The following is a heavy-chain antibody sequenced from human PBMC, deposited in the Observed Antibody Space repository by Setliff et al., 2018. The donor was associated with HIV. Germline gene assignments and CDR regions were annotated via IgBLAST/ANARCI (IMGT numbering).Heavy chain of an antibody. CDR3: ASGGDFGDYNNWFES. Sequence: PSETLSLTCTVSGDSISSYYWSWIRQPPGKELEWIGYIYSTGDSNYNPSLKSRVTMAVDTSKNQFSLKLTSVTAADTAVYYCASGGDFGDYNNWFESWGQEARVTVSS. J-gene: IGHJ5*01. CDR1: GDSISSYY. CDR2: IYSTGDS. V-gene: IGHV4-4*09. D-gene: IGHD4-17*01.